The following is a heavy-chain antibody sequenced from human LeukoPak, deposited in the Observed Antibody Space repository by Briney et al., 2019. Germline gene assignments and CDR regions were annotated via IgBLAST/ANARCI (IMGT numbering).Heavy chain of an antibody. CDR3: ARDRGICSSTSCRPTYGMDV. J-gene: IGHJ6*02. D-gene: IGHD2-2*01. CDR2: INPNSGGT. CDR1: GYTFTGYY. V-gene: IGHV1-2*02. Sequence: AASVKVSCKASGYTFTGYYMHWVRQAPGQGLEWMLWINPNSGGTNYAQKFQGRVTMTRDTSISTAYMELSRLGSDDTAVYYCARDRGICSSTSCRPTYGMDVWGQGTTVTVSS.